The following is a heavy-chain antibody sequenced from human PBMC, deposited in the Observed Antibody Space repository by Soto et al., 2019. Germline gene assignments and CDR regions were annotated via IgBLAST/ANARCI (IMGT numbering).Heavy chain of an antibody. V-gene: IGHV3-23*01. CDR3: AKDQVDVVATSKDAFDV. D-gene: IGHD5-12*01. J-gene: IGHJ3*01. Sequence: EVQLLESGGGLVQPGGSLRLSCAASGFTFSSCAMTWVRQAPGKGLGWVSATSGSGGSTYYADSVKGRFTISRDNSKNTLYLQMNSLRAEDTAVYYCAKDQVDVVATSKDAFDVWGQGTMVAVSS. CDR1: GFTFSSCA. CDR2: TSGSGGST.